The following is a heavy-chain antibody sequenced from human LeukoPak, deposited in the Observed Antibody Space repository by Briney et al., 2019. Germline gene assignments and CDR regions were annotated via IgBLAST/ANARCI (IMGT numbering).Heavy chain of an antibody. CDR3: GRDLGSDRGGYWASDAFDI. CDR1: GYTFTGYY. J-gene: IGHJ3*02. CDR2: INPNSGGT. D-gene: IGHD3-22*01. V-gene: IGHV1-2*02. Sequence: ASVKVSCKASGYTFTGYYMHWVRQAPGQGLEWMGWINPNSGGTNYAQKFQGRVTMTRDTSISTAYMELSSLRSDDTAVYYCGRDLGSDRGGYWASDAFDIWGQGTMVTVSS.